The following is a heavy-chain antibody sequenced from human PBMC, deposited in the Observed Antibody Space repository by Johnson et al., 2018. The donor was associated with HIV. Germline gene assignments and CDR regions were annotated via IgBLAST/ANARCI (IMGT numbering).Heavy chain of an antibody. CDR2: FYSGSNT. J-gene: IGHJ3*02. CDR1: GFSISSNY. Sequence: VQLVESGGGLIQPGGSLRLSCKASGFSISSNYMSWVRHPPGKGLEWVSVFYSGSNTYYADSVKGRFTISRDNSNNTLYLQMNSLRAEDTAVYYCARHKAVADAFDIWGQGTVVTVS. D-gene: IGHD6-19*01. CDR3: ARHKAVADAFDI. V-gene: IGHV3-53*01.